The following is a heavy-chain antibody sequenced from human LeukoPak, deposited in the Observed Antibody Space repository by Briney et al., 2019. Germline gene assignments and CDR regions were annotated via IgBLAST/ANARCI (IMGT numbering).Heavy chain of an antibody. Sequence: QPGRSLRLSCAASGFTFDDYAMHWVRQAPGKGLEWVSGISWNSGSIGYADSVKGRFTISRDNAKNSLYLQMNSLRPEDTALYYCARDRRDVAVAGTWGAFDIWGQGTMVTVSS. D-gene: IGHD6-19*01. V-gene: IGHV3-9*01. CDR3: ARDRRDVAVAGTWGAFDI. CDR1: GFTFDDYA. J-gene: IGHJ3*02. CDR2: ISWNSGSI.